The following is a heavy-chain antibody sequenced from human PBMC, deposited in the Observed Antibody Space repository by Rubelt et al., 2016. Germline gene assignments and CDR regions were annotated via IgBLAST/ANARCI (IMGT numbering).Heavy chain of an antibody. D-gene: IGHD1-20*01. J-gene: IGHJ4*02. CDR2: IYYSWST. Sequence: QLQLQESGPGLVKPSETLSLTCTVSGGSISSSSYYWGWIRQPPGKGLEWIGSIYYSWSTYYNPSRKGRVAISVDTAKNQFSLKLSVVTAADTAVYYCAGGTSITGTDYWGQGTLVTVSS. CDR1: GGSISSSSYY. V-gene: IGHV4-39*01. CDR3: AGGTSITGTDY.